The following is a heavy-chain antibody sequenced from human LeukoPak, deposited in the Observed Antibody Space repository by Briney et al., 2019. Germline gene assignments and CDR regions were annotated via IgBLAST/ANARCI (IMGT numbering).Heavy chain of an antibody. D-gene: IGHD2-8*01. V-gene: IGHV3-23*01. J-gene: IGHJ4*02. CDR3: ATRDEMVYAIRSFDY. CDR2: ISGSGGST. Sequence: HPGGSLRLSCASSGFTFSSYAMSWVRQAPGKGLEWVSAISGSGGSTYYADSVKGRFTISRDNSKNTLYLQMNSLRAEDTAVYYCATRDEMVYAIRSFDYWGQGTLVTVSS. CDR1: GFTFSSYA.